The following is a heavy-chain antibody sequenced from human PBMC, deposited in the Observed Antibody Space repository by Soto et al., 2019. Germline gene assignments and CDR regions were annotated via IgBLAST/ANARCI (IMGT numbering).Heavy chain of an antibody. CDR1: GFSLSTRGVG. Sequence: QITLKESGPTLVKPTQTLTLTCTFSGFSLSTRGVGVGWIRQPPGKALEWLALIYWDDDEGYSPSLKSRLTTPKDTPKNQVALTRTKLDPVDTPTYYCAHSPREYSYHFDYWGQEPLVTASS. J-gene: IGHJ4*02. CDR3: AHSPREYSYHFDY. V-gene: IGHV2-5*02. CDR2: IYWDDDE. D-gene: IGHD5-18*01.